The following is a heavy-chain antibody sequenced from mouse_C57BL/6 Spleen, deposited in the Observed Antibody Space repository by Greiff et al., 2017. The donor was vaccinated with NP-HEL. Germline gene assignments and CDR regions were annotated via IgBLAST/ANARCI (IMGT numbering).Heavy chain of an antibody. CDR2: IHPNSGST. D-gene: IGHD1-1*01. J-gene: IGHJ1*03. V-gene: IGHV1-64*01. Sequence: QVQLQQPGAELVKPGASVKLSCKASGYTFTSYWMHWVKQRPGQGLEWIGMIHPNSGSTNYNEKFKSKATLTVDKSSSTAYMQLSSLTSEDSAVYYCARTFITTPPRYFDVWGTGTTVTVSS. CDR1: GYTFTSYW. CDR3: ARTFITTPPRYFDV.